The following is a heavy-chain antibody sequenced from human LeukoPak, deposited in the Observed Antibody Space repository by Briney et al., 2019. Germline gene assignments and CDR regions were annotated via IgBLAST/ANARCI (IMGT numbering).Heavy chain of an antibody. Sequence: GSLRLSCAASRFTFSSYSMNWVRQAPGKGLEWVSSISSSSSYIYYADSVKGRFTISRDNAKNSLYLQMNSLRAEDTAVYYCASSSSPFDYWGQGTLVTVSS. CDR2: ISSSSSYI. D-gene: IGHD2-2*01. CDR3: ASSSSPFDY. CDR1: RFTFSSYS. V-gene: IGHV3-21*01. J-gene: IGHJ4*02.